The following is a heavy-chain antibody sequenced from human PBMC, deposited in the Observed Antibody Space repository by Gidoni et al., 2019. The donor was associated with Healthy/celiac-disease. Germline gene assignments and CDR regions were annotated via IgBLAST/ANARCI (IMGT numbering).Heavy chain of an antibody. CDR2: IEWDDDK. J-gene: IGHJ3*02. CDR3: ARIRSRDYDFWSGYYTDSVDAFDI. D-gene: IGHD3-3*01. CDR1: GFSLSTSGMR. V-gene: IGHV2-70*01. Sequence: QVTLSESGPALVKPTQTLTLPCTVHGFSLSTSGMRVSWIRQPPGKAVERLALIEWDDDKYYSTSLKTTLTISKGTSNNQVVLTRTNMDPVDTATYYGARIRSRDYDFWSGYYTDSVDAFDIWGQGTMVTVSS.